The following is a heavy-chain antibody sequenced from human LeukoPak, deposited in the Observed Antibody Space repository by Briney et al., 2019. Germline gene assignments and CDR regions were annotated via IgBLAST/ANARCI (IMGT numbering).Heavy chain of an antibody. CDR1: GGSISSYY. V-gene: IGHV4-4*07. CDR2: IYTSGST. CDR3: TTQRMAYYDSSGLVDY. Sequence: PSETLSLTCTVSGGSISSYYWSWIRQPAGKGLEWIGRIYTSGSTNYNPSLKSRVTMSVDTSRNQFSLKLDSVTPADTAVYYCTTQRMAYYDSSGLVDYWGQGTMVTVSS. J-gene: IGHJ4*02. D-gene: IGHD3-22*01.